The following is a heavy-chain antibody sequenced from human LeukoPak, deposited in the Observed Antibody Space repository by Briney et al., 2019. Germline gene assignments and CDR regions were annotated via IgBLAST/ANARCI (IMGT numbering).Heavy chain of an antibody. CDR1: GFTFSSYA. D-gene: IGHD4/OR15-4a*01. Sequence: PGRSLRLSCAASGFTFSSYAMHWVRQAPGKGLEWVAVISYDGSNKYYADSVKGRFTISRDNSKNTLYLQMNSLRAEDTAVYYCARDGLGTDMVPKPSDAFDIWGQGTMVTVSS. J-gene: IGHJ3*02. CDR3: ARDGLGTDMVPKPSDAFDI. V-gene: IGHV3-30-3*01. CDR2: ISYDGSNK.